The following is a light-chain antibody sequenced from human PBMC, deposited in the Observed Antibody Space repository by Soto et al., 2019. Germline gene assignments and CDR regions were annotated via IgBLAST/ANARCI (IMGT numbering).Light chain of an antibody. V-gene: IGKV3-15*01. CDR3: QQYSDWPPDYT. J-gene: IGKJ2*01. CDR1: PNVATK. CDR2: GVS. Sequence: EIVMPQSPAPLSVSPGEGVPLSCRASPNVATKLAWYPQKPGQAPRLLIFGVSTRASGVPARFTGSGSGTDFSLTISSLESEDFAVYYCQQYSDWPPDYTFGQGTKLEI.